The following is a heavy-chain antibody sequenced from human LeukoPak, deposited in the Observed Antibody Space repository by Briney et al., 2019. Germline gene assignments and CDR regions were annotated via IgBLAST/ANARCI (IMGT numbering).Heavy chain of an antibody. J-gene: IGHJ6*02. D-gene: IGHD2-2*01. V-gene: IGHV4-34*01. Sequence: SETLSLTCDVYGGSFSGYYWSWIRQPPGKGLEWIGEINHGGSTNYNPSLKSRVTISVDTSKNQFSLRLSSVTAADTAVYYCARDRLLGYCSSTSCPYYYGMDVWGQGTTVTVSS. CDR1: GGSFSGYY. CDR3: ARDRLLGYCSSTSCPYYYGMDV. CDR2: INHGGST.